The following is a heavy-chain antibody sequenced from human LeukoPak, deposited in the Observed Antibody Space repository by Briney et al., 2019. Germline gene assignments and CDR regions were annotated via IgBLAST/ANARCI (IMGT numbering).Heavy chain of an antibody. CDR2: INPNSGGT. CDR3: ARAALEGTFYYYYYRMDV. CDR1: GYTFTGYY. V-gene: IGHV1-2*02. J-gene: IGHJ6*02. D-gene: IGHD1-14*01. Sequence: GASVKVSCKASGYTFTGYYIHWVRQAPGQRLEWMGSINPNSGGTNSAQKFQGRVAVTRDTSIRTAYMELSSMRSADRAVYYCARAALEGTFYYYYYRMDVWGQGTTVTVSS.